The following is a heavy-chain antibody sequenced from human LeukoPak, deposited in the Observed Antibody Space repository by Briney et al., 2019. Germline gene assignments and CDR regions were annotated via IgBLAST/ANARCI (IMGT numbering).Heavy chain of an antibody. D-gene: IGHD3-22*01. Sequence: PGGSLRLSCAASGFTVSTTYMNWVRQAPGKGLEWVSILYSGSDTYYADSVKGRFTISRDNSKNTLSLQMDSLRAEDTAVYYCASGQVDYYDSSGTEPYYWGQGTLVTVSS. CDR1: GFTVSTTY. CDR3: ASGQVDYYDSSGTEPYY. CDR2: LYSGSDT. V-gene: IGHV3-53*01. J-gene: IGHJ4*02.